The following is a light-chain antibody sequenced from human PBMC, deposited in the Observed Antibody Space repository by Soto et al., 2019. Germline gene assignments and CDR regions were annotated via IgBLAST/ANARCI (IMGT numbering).Light chain of an antibody. V-gene: IGKV1-5*03. Sequence: DIQLTQSHSTLSASVGERVTLTCLASQDIGTWLAWYQQKPEKAPKVLIYRASHLESGVPSRFSGSGSGTEFTLTISSLQPEDFATYSCLQHYSYPWSFGQGTKVDIK. CDR2: RAS. CDR1: QDIGTW. J-gene: IGKJ1*01. CDR3: LQHYSYPWS.